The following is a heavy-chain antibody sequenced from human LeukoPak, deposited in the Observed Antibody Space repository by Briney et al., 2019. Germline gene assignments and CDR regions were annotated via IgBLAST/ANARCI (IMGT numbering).Heavy chain of an antibody. CDR3: ARADYGDYDGLDY. J-gene: IGHJ4*01. Sequence: GASVKVSCKASGYTFTSYGISWVRQAPGQGLEWMGRIIPILGIANYAQKFQGRVTITADKSTSTAYMELRSLGSEETAVFYFARADYGDYDGLDYWGQGTLVTVSS. CDR2: IIPILGIA. D-gene: IGHD4-17*01. V-gene: IGHV1-69*04. CDR1: GYTFTSYG.